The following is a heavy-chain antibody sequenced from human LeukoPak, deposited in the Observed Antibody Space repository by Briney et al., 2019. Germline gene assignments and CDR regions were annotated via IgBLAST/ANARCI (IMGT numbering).Heavy chain of an antibody. Sequence: ASVKVSRKASGYTFSHYGISWVRQAPGQGLEWMGWSSAYKGNTNYAQKFQGRVTMTTDTSTNTAYLELRSLTSDDTAVYYCARDRSSSDYWGQGTLVTVSS. CDR2: SSAYKGNT. CDR1: GYTFSHYG. J-gene: IGHJ4*02. CDR3: ARDRSSSDY. V-gene: IGHV1-18*01.